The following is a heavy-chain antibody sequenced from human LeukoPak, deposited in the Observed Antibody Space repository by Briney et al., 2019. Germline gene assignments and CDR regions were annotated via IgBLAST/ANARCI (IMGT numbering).Heavy chain of an antibody. CDR1: GYSISSGYY. Sequence: SETLSLTCTVSGYSISSGYYWTWIRQPPGKGLEWIGYIYYSGSTNYNPSLKSRVTISVDTSKNQFSLKLNSVTAADTAVYYCARARVLGSNYYYYMDVWGKGTTVTASS. D-gene: IGHD6-13*01. J-gene: IGHJ6*03. CDR3: ARARVLGSNYYYYMDV. CDR2: IYYSGST. V-gene: IGHV4-61*01.